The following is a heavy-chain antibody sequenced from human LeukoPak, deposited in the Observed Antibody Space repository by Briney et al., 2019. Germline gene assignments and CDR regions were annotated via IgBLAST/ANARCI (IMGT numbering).Heavy chain of an antibody. V-gene: IGHV4-34*10. D-gene: IGHD4/OR15-4a*01. CDR1: GGSFSGYY. J-gene: IGHJ4*02. Sequence: SETLSLTCAVYGGSFSGYYWSWIRQPPGKGLEWIGEIYHSGNTSYNPSLKSRVTMSVDKSKNQFSLKLSSVTAADTAAYYCARESNSALPAFDFWGQGTLVTVSS. CDR2: IYHSGNT. CDR3: ARESNSALPAFDF.